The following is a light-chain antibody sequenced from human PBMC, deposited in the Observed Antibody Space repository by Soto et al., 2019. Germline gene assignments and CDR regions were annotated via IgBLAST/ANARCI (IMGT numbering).Light chain of an antibody. CDR3: PQYGSSPTWT. V-gene: IGKV3-20*01. Sequence: EIWFTQSPGTLSLSPGERATLSCRASQSVSSSYLAWYQQKPGQAPRLLIYGASSRATGIPDRFSGSGSGTDFTLTISRLEPEDFAVYYCPQYGSSPTWTFGQGTKVDIK. CDR2: GAS. CDR1: QSVSSSY. J-gene: IGKJ1*01.